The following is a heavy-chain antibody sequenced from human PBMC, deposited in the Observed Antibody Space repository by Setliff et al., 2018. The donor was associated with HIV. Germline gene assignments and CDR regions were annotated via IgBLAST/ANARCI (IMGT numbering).Heavy chain of an antibody. V-gene: IGHV5-51*01. Sequence: PGESPKISCKGSGYSFTNFWVGWVRQMPGKGLEWMGIIYPIDSDTKYSPSFWGRVTISVDKSLNTAYLHWNSLKPADTAMYFCGRSGKSGELYAYWGQGTLVTVSS. D-gene: IGHD2-8*01. CDR2: IYPIDSDT. CDR3: GRSGKSGELYAY. CDR1: GYSFTNFW. J-gene: IGHJ4*02.